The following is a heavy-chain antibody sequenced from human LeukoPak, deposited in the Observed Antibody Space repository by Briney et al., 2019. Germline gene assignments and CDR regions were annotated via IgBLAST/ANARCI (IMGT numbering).Heavy chain of an antibody. CDR2: ISYDGSNK. Sequence: GGSLRLSCAASGFTFSSYAMHWVRQAPGKGLEWVAVISYDGSNKYYADSVKGRFTISRDNSKNTLYLQMNSLRAEDTAVYYCARVPARGDYYDSSGPGYWGQGTLVTVSS. J-gene: IGHJ4*02. CDR3: ARVPARGDYYDSSGPGY. V-gene: IGHV3-30*04. D-gene: IGHD3-22*01. CDR1: GFTFSSYA.